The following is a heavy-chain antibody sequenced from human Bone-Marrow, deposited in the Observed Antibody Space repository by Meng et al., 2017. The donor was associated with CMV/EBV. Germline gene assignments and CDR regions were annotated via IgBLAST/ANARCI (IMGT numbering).Heavy chain of an antibody. D-gene: IGHD3-22*01. J-gene: IGHJ3*02. CDR3: ARCQQYDYDSSGYPVGAYDI. Sequence: SVKVSCKASGGTFSSYAISWVRQAPGQGLEWMGGIIPILGIANYAQKFQGRVTITGDKSMSIAYMELSSLRSEDTAVYYCARCQQYDYDSSGYPVGAYDIWGQGTMVTVSS. CDR1: GGTFSSYA. CDR2: IIPILGIA. V-gene: IGHV1-69*10.